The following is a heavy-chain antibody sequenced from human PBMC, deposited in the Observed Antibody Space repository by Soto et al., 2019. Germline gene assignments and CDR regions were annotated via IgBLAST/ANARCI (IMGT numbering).Heavy chain of an antibody. J-gene: IGHJ3*02. V-gene: IGHV2-5*02. CDR3: AHSKDPGIAVADRGAFDI. D-gene: IGHD6-19*01. Sequence: SGPTLVQPTQTLTLTCTFSGFSLSTSGVGVGWIRQPPGKALEWLALIYWDDDKRYSPSLKSRLTITKDTSKNQVVLTMTNMDPVDTATYYCAHSKDPGIAVADRGAFDIWGQGTMVTVSS. CDR2: IYWDDDK. CDR1: GFSLSTSGVG.